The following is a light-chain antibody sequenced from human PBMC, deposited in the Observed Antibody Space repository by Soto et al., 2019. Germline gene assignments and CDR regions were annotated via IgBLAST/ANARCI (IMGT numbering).Light chain of an antibody. Sequence: QSALTQPASVSGSPGQSITISCTGTSSDVGGYNYVSWYQQHPGRAPKLIIYDVTHRPSGVSHRFSGSKSGNTASLTISGLQAEDEANYYCSSYSLITTRVFGTGTKLTVL. J-gene: IGLJ1*01. CDR1: SSDVGGYNY. CDR3: SSYSLITTRV. CDR2: DVT. V-gene: IGLV2-14*01.